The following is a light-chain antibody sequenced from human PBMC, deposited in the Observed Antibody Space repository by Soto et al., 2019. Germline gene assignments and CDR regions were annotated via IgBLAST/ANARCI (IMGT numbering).Light chain of an antibody. CDR3: QQRSNWLYT. Sequence: EIVLTQSPATLSLSPGERATLSCRASQSVSSYLAWYQQKPGQAPRLLIYDASNRATGIPARFSGSGSGTDFPLTISSLEPEDFAVYYCQQRSNWLYTFGQGTKLELK. CDR1: QSVSSY. V-gene: IGKV3-11*01. J-gene: IGKJ2*01. CDR2: DAS.